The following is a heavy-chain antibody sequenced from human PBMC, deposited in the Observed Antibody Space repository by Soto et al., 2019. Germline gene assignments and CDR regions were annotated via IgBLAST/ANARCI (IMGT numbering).Heavy chain of an antibody. CDR1: GYIFVNYG. CDR2: ISPYTGNT. J-gene: IGHJ6*02. Sequence: QVQLVQSGDEVKKPGASVKVSCKASGYIFVNYGIAWVRQAPGQGLEWMGWISPYTGNTHSASKVQGRLTMTTDTXXSTAYMDLGSLTSDDTAVHYCVMVDNYVTPTPQDVWGQGTTVTVSS. V-gene: IGHV1-18*01. CDR3: VMVDNYVTPTPQDV. D-gene: IGHD3-16*01.